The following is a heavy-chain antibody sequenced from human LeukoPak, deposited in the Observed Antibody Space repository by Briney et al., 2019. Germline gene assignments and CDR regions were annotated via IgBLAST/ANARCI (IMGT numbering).Heavy chain of an antibody. CDR1: GGSFSDYY. Sequence: SETLSLTCAVYGGSFSDYYRNWIRQFPGKGLEWIGDINHSGSTNYNPSLKSRVTISVDTSKNQFSLKLSSVTAADTAMYYCAKAPYSGTYFLDWGHGTLVTVSS. V-gene: IGHV4-34*01. CDR2: INHSGST. CDR3: AKAPYSGTYFLD. J-gene: IGHJ4*01. D-gene: IGHD1-26*01.